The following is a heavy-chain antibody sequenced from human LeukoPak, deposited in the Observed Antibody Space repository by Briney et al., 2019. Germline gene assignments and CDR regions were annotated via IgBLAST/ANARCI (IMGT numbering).Heavy chain of an antibody. D-gene: IGHD5-12*01. CDR1: GFTFSSYE. J-gene: IGHJ4*02. Sequence: GGSLRLSCAASGFTFSSYEMNWVRQAPGKGLEWVSYISSSATTIYYADSVKGRFTISRDNAKNSLYLQMNSLRAEDTAVYYCARERYSGYDDFDYWGQGTLVTVSS. CDR2: ISSSATTI. V-gene: IGHV3-48*03. CDR3: ARERYSGYDDFDY.